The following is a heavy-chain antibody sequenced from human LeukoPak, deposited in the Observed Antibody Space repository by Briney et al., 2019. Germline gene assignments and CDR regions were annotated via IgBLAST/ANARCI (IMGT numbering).Heavy chain of an antibody. V-gene: IGHV4-59*07. D-gene: IGHD6-25*01. CDR3: ARRGRNSSGWQDYL. CDR2: IYHTGST. J-gene: IGHJ4*02. Sequence: SDTLSVTCSVSGGRLSRYDCSSVRPPPTKDVECIANIYHTGSTNYNPSLSSRVTISIDTAKNQFSLKLTSVTAADTAVYYCARRGRNSSGWQDYLWGQGTLVTVSS. CDR1: GGRLSRYD.